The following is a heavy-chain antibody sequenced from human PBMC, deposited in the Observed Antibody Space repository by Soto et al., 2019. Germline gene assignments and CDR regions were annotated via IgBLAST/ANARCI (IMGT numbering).Heavy chain of an antibody. V-gene: IGHV4-61*01. CDR1: GGSVSSNSQF. J-gene: IGHJ4*02. CDR2: IYDTERI. CDR3: ATRTVFRPLDS. Sequence: PSETLSLTCTVSGGSVSSNSQFWSWIRQPPGKGLEWIGNIYDTERINYSPSLKSRVTISVDTSKNQFSLKLSSVTAADTAVYYCATRTVFRPLDSCGRGPLVTASS.